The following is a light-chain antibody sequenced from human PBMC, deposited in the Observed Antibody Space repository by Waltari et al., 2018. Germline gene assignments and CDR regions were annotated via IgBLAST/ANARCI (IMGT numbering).Light chain of an antibody. V-gene: IGKV3-20*01. CDR2: GAS. J-gene: IGKJ1*01. CDR3: QQYGSSPGT. CDR1: QSVSSSS. Sequence: DIVLTQSPGTLSLSPGERATLSCRASQSVSSSSLAWYQQKPGQAPRLLIYGASSRATGIPDRFSGSGSGTDFTLTSSRLEPEDFAVYYCQQYGSSPGTFGEGTKVEMK.